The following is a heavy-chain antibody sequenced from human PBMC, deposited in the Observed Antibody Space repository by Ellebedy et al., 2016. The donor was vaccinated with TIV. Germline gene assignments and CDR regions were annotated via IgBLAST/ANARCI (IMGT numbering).Heavy chain of an antibody. V-gene: IGHV1-18*01. CDR3: ARDFITRRYSGYETLGYFDY. J-gene: IGHJ4*02. Sequence: AASVKVSCKASGYTFTSYGISWVRQAPGQGLEWMGWISAYNGNTNYAQKLQGRVTMTTDTSTSTAYMELRSLRSDDTAVYYCARDFITRRYSGYETLGYFDYWGQGTLVTVSS. CDR2: ISAYNGNT. CDR1: GYTFTSYG. D-gene: IGHD5-12*01.